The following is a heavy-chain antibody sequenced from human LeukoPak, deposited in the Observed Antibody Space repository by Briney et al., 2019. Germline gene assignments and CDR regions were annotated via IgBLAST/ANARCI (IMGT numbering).Heavy chain of an antibody. CDR2: IKQDGSKK. CDR1: GFPFSSYW. V-gene: IGHV3-7*04. J-gene: IGHJ4*02. CDR3: TRVGYIDEGIDY. D-gene: IGHD5-24*01. Sequence: HSGGSLRLSCVASGFPFSSYWMTRVRQAPGRGLEWVANIKQDGSKKSYVDSVKGRFTISRDNAKNSLYLQMNSLRAEDTAIYYCTRVGYIDEGIDYWGQGTLVTVSS.